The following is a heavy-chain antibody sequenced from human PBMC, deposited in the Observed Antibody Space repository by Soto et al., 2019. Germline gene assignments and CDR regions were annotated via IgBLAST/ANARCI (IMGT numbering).Heavy chain of an antibody. CDR3: AKKVTIYAVDPADY. Sequence: AGSLRLSCAASGFTFSDFGMSWVRQAPGKGLEWVSVISASGDATYYEASVKGRFTLSRDNSKNTLYLQMNSLTVADTAVYYCAKKVTIYAVDPADYWGQGTQVTVSS. CDR2: ISASGDAT. D-gene: IGHD3-3*01. J-gene: IGHJ4*02. V-gene: IGHV3-23*01. CDR1: GFTFSDFG.